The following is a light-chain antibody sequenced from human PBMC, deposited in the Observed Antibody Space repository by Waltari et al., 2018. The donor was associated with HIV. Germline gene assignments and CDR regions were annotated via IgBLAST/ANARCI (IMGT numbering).Light chain of an antibody. CDR1: ISKIGKNT. CDR3: ASWDDRLSGQGV. Sequence: QPMLTQPPSASGIPGQRVTISCSGTISKIGKNTVNWYQQFPGPAPKLLLYNNNQRPSGVPDRVAGCKSGSSASLAIRGLQSEDEADYYCASWDDRLSGQGVFGGGTRLTVL. CDR2: NNN. J-gene: IGLJ3*02. V-gene: IGLV1-44*01.